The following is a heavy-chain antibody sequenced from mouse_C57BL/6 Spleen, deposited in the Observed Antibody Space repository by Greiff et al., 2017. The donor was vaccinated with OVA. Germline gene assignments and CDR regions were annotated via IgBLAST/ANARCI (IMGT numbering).Heavy chain of an antibody. Sequence: EVQLQESGGGLVKPGGSLKLSCAASGFTFSDYGMHWVRQAPEKGLEWVAYISSGSSTIYYADTVKGRFTISRDNAKNTLFLQMTSLRSEDTAMYYCARRSIYDGYSYFAYWGQGTLVTVSA. J-gene: IGHJ3*01. V-gene: IGHV5-17*01. D-gene: IGHD2-3*01. CDR3: ARRSIYDGYSYFAY. CDR1: GFTFSDYG. CDR2: ISSGSSTI.